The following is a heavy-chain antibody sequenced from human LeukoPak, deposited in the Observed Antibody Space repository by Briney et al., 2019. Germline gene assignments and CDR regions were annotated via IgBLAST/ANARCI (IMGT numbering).Heavy chain of an antibody. J-gene: IGHJ4*02. Sequence: ASVKVSCKASGYTFTSHDINWVRQASGQGLEWMGYINPDSGDAGYAREFQGRLTVTRDNSITTAYMALDSLTAADTAVYYCTRGWDHWGLGTLVTVSS. CDR2: INPDSGDA. CDR1: GYTFTSHD. V-gene: IGHV1-8*01. CDR3: TRGWDH.